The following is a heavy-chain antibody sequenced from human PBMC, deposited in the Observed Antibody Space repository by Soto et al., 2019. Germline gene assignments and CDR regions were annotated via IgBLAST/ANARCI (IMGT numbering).Heavy chain of an antibody. CDR1: GYSYTGYS. CDR3: ARQIYVSDKGRNFHNYFDS. Sequence: GESLKISCKGSGYSYTGYSLTWVRQTPGKGLEWMGRIDPSDSRTYYSPSFRGHVTISATKSITTVFLQWSSLRASDTGMDYCARQIYVSDKGRNFHNYFDSWGQGTLVTVSS. D-gene: IGHD2-8*01. CDR2: IDPSDSRT. V-gene: IGHV5-10-1*01. J-gene: IGHJ4*02.